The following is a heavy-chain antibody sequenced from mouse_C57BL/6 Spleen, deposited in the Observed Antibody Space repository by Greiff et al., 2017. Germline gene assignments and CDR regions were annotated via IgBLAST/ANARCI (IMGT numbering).Heavy chain of an antibody. D-gene: IGHD3-2*01. CDR2: IHPNSGST. CDR1: GYTFTSYW. CDR3: ARDSSQAKGYYFDY. V-gene: IGHV1-64*01. Sequence: QVQLQQPGAELVKPGASVKLSCKASGYTFTSYWMHWVKQRPGQGLEWIGMIHPNSGSTNYNEKFKSKATLTVDKSSSTAYMPLSSLTSEDSAVYYGARDSSQAKGYYFDYWGQGTTLTVSS. J-gene: IGHJ2*01.